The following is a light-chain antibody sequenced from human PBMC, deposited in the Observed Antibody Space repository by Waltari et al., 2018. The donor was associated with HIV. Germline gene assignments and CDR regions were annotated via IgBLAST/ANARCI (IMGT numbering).Light chain of an antibody. V-gene: IGLV3-10*01. CDR2: EDS. J-gene: IGLJ3*02. Sequence: SYELTQPHSVSVSPGQTARSTCSGDALPKSYAYWYKQKSGQAPVLVIYEDSKRPAGIPERFSGSSSGTMATLTISGAQVEDEADYYCYSRDSSGNSWVFGGGTKLTVL. CDR3: YSRDSSGNSWV. CDR1: ALPKSY.